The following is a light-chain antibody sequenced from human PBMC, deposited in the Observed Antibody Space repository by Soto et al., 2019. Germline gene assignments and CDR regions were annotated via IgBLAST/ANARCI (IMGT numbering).Light chain of an antibody. V-gene: IGKV3-20*01. CDR3: QQYGSSPTT. CDR2: GAS. J-gene: IGKJ2*01. CDR1: QSVSSSY. Sequence: EIVLTQSPGTLSLSPGDRATLSCRASQSVSSSYLAWYQHKPGQAPRLLIYGASSRATGVPDRFSGSGSGTDFTLTISRLEPEDFAVFYCQQYGSSPTTFGQGTRLEIK.